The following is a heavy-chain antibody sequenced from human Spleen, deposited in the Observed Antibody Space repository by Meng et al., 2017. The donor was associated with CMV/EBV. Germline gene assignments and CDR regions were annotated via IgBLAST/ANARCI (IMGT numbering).Heavy chain of an antibody. Sequence: GESLKISCAASGFTFSSYGMHWVRQAPGKGLEWVSIIRYDGSTEFYTDSVKGRFTISRDNPKNTLYLQMNGLRSEDTAVYYCARGGYPLDYWGQGTPVTVSS. CDR2: IRYDGSTE. J-gene: IGHJ4*02. CDR1: GFTFSSYG. CDR3: ARGGYPLDY. D-gene: IGHD6-13*01. V-gene: IGHV3-30*02.